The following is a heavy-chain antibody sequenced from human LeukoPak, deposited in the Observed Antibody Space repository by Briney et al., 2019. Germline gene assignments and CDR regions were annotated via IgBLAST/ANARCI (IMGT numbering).Heavy chain of an antibody. V-gene: IGHV1-69*13. D-gene: IGHD4-17*01. J-gene: IGHJ4*02. CDR1: GGTFSSYA. CDR2: IIPIFGTA. CDR3: AREPFYGDYVAYYFDY. Sequence: GASVKVSCKASGGTFSSYAISWVRQAPGQGLEWMGGIIPIFGTANYAQKFQGRVTITADESTSTAYMELSSLRSEDTAVYYCAREPFYGDYVAYYFDYWGQGTLVTVSS.